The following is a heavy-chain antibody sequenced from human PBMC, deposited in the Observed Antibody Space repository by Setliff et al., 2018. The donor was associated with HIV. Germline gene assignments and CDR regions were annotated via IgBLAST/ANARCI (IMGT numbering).Heavy chain of an antibody. CDR3: ARECHIAAADARLANYFDY. CDR2: INPSDGAT. D-gene: IGHD6-13*01. J-gene: IGHJ4*02. CDR1: GYTFPNSF. V-gene: IGHV1-46*01. Sequence: ASVKVSCKASGYTFPNSFIHWVRQAPGQGLEWLGIINPSDGATNYAQRFEGGVTMTSDTSTNTVYMELSSLRSEDTAVYICARECHIAAADARLANYFDYWGQGTLVTVAS.